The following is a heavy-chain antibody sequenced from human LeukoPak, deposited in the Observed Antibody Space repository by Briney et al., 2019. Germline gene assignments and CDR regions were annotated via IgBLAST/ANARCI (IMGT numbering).Heavy chain of an antibody. D-gene: IGHD3-10*01. Sequence: SEPLSLTCEVANYPITSDYYWVWIRQPPGQGLEWIGQIFHSGIAHYNPSLKSRVTMSVDTSRSQFSVTLNSVTAADTAVYYCGRAGLGTAYHRFYYYMDVWGKGTTVTVSS. J-gene: IGHJ6*03. V-gene: IGHV4-38-2*01. CDR1: NYPITSDYY. CDR3: GRAGLGTAYHRFYYYMDV. CDR2: IFHSGIA.